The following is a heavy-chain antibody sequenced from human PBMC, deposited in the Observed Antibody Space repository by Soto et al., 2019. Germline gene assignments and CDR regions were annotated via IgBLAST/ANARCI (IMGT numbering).Heavy chain of an antibody. CDR1: GFTFNRHS. J-gene: IGHJ4*02. Sequence: QVQLVASGGGVVHLGRSLTLSCAASGFTFNRHSIHWVRQSQGKGLEWVTVISRDGNNKHAADAVKGRFTHSRDNAKNTVILQMNSLRLEDTDIDYCARSRSGAVSDSFDYWGQGTPGTVST. D-gene: IGHD3-10*01. CDR2: ISRDGNNK. CDR3: ARSRSGAVSDSFDY. V-gene: IGHV3-30-3*01.